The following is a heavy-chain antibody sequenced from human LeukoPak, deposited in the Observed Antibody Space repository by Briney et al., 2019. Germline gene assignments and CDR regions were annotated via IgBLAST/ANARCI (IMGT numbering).Heavy chain of an antibody. V-gene: IGHV3-30*03. CDR2: TLYDGSNN. J-gene: IGHJ4*02. D-gene: IGHD3-16*02. CDR3: ARDEGAFGGIIVPRD. Sequence: PGGSLRLSCVASGFTFSNYGMHWVRQAPGKGLEWVAVTLYDGSNNYYADSVKGRFTISRDDSNNTLYLQMHSLRAEDTALYFCARDEGAFGGIIVPRDWGQGTLVTVSS. CDR1: GFTFSNYG.